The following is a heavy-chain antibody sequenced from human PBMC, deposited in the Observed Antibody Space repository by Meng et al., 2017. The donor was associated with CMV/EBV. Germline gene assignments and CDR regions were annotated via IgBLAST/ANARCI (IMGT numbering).Heavy chain of an antibody. CDR3: ARRMGYCSSTSCYGVADAFDI. CDR1: GYSFTSYW. V-gene: IGHV5-51*01. Sequence: KVSCKGSGYSFTSYWIGWVRQMPGKGLEWMGIIYPGDSDTRYSPSFQGQVTISADKSISTAYLQWSSLKALDTAMYYCARRMGYCSSTSCYGVADAFDIWGQGTMVTVSS. CDR2: IYPGDSDT. J-gene: IGHJ3*02. D-gene: IGHD2-2*01.